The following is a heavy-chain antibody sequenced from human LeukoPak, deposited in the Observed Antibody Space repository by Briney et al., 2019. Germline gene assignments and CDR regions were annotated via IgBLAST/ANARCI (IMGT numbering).Heavy chain of an antibody. V-gene: IGHV3-7*04. CDR3: ARARIDY. CDR2: IKDDGSEK. D-gene: IGHD1-14*01. J-gene: IGHJ4*02. CDR1: GFSFSSYW. Sequence: GGSLRLSCVGSGFSFSSYWMTWVRQAPRKGLGWVANIKDDGSEKYSVDSVKGRFTTSRDKTKNLLYLEMSSVRAEDTAVYCCARARIDYWGQGTLVTVSS.